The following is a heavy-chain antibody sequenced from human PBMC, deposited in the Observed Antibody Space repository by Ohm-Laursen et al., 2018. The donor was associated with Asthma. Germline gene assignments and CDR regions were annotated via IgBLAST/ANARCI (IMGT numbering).Heavy chain of an antibody. CDR2: IYSTGST. CDR3: ARAPAPWRELRPLRDAFDI. CDR1: GASFSTYY. J-gene: IGHJ3*02. V-gene: IGHV4-59*01. Sequence: TLSLTCALSGASFSTYYWGWIRQPPGKGLEWIGYIYSTGSTNYNPSLESRVTISIDTSTNQFSLKLSSVTAADTAVYYCARAPAPWRELRPLRDAFDIWGQGTMVTVSS. D-gene: IGHD1-26*01.